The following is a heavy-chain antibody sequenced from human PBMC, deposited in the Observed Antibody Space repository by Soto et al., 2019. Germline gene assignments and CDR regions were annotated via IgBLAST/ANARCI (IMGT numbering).Heavy chain of an antibody. CDR3: ARESFGYSGYDDLGGLFDY. D-gene: IGHD5-12*01. V-gene: IGHV4-59*01. CDR2: IYYSGST. Sequence: SETQSLTSTVSGGNIGSYYWSWIRQPPGKGLEWIGYIYYSGSTNYNPSLKSRVTISVDTSKNQFSLKLSSVTAADTAVYYCARESFGYSGYDDLGGLFDYWGQGTLVTVSS. J-gene: IGHJ4*02. CDR1: GGNIGSYY.